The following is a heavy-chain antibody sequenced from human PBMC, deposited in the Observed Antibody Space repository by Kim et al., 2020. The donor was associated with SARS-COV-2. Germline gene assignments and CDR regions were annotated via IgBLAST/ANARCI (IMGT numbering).Heavy chain of an antibody. D-gene: IGHD6-19*01. Sequence: ASVKVSCKASGYTFTSYAMHWVRQAPGQRLEWMGWINAGNGNTKYSQKFQGRVTITRDTSASTAYMELSSLRSEDTAVYYCARAPSLYSSGCTAGYWGQGTLVTVSS. CDR1: GYTFTSYA. CDR2: INAGNGNT. V-gene: IGHV1-3*01. CDR3: ARAPSLYSSGCTAGY. J-gene: IGHJ4*02.